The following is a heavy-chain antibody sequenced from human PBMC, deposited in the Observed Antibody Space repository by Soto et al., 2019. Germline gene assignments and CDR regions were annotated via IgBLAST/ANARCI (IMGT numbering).Heavy chain of an antibody. Sequence: QVQLQESGPGLVKPSETLSLTCIVSGDSISSFYWSWIRQPPGKGLEWIGHIYYSGSTNYNSSLKSRVTISVNTSKNQFSLKLTSVTAADTAVYYCVRDVEQAARNVWGQGTLVTVSS. CDR3: VRDVEQAARNV. D-gene: IGHD6-25*01. V-gene: IGHV4-59*01. J-gene: IGHJ4*02. CDR2: IYYSGST. CDR1: GDSISSFY.